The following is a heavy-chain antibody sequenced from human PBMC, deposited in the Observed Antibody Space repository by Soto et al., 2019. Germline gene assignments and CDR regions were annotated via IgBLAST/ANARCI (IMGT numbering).Heavy chain of an antibody. V-gene: IGHV4-59*08. D-gene: IGHD2-15*01. CDR3: ARRVQTNSVVVQDNWLDP. Sequence: TPSPTCTVSGGSISTYYWNWIRQPPRKGLEWSGYIYSSGSTKYKPSLESRVTISVDTSKNQFSLKLTSLTAADTAIYYCARRVQTNSVVVQDNWLDPWGQGTLVTVSS. J-gene: IGHJ5*02. CDR2: IYSSGST. CDR1: GGSISTYY.